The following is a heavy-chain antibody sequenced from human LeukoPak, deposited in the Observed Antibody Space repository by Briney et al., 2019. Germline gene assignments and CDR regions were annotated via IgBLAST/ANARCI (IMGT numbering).Heavy chain of an antibody. CDR2: IRYDGSNK. Sequence: GGSLRLSCAASGFTFSSYGMHWVRQAPGKGLEWVAFIRYDGSNKYYADSVKGRFTISRDNSKNTLYLQMNSLRAEDTAVYYCATIGYCSGGSCYSAYFDYWGQGTLVTVSS. V-gene: IGHV3-30*02. D-gene: IGHD2-15*01. CDR1: GFTFSSYG. J-gene: IGHJ4*02. CDR3: ATIGYCSGGSCYSAYFDY.